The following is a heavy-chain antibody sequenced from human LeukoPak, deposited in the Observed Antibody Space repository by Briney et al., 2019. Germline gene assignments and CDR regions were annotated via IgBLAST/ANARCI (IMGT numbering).Heavy chain of an antibody. D-gene: IGHD3-22*01. CDR1: GGSISSDY. J-gene: IGHJ4*02. CDR2: IYYRGST. Sequence: SETLSLTCTVSGGSISSDYWSWIRQPPGKGLEWIGYIYYRGSTNYNPSLKSQVTISVDTSKNQFSLKLSSVTAADTAVYYCARLSGYSSGHYYSDYWGQGTLVTVSS. V-gene: IGHV4-59*01. CDR3: ARLSGYSSGHYYSDY.